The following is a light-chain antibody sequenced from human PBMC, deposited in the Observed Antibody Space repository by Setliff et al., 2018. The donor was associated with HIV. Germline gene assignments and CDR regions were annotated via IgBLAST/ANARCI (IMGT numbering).Light chain of an antibody. J-gene: IGLJ1*01. CDR3: CSYAGTNTYV. CDR2: QVN. V-gene: IGLV2-23*02. Sequence: QSALAQRASVSGSPGQSITISCTGSSSDVGSHNFVSWYQQHPGKAPKLMIYQVNKRPSGVSNRFSGSKSGNTASLTISGLQAEDETDYYCCSYAGTNTYVFGTGTKVTVL. CDR1: SSDVGSHNF.